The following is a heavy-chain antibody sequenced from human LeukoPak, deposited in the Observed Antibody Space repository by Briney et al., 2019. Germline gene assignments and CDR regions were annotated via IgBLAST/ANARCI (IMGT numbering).Heavy chain of an antibody. CDR2: IYYSGST. V-gene: IGHV4-59*01. Sequence: SETLSLTCTVSGGSISSYYWSWIRQPPGKGLEWIGYIYYSGSTYYNPSLRSRVTISVDTSKNQFSLKLSSVTAADTAVYYCARDFHSSSWNWFDPWDQGTLVTVSS. CDR1: GGSISSYY. D-gene: IGHD6-13*01. CDR3: ARDFHSSSWNWFDP. J-gene: IGHJ5*02.